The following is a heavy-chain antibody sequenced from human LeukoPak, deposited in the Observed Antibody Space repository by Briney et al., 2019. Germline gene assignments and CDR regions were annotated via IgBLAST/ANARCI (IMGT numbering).Heavy chain of an antibody. V-gene: IGHV1-69*05. Sequence: SVKVSCKASGGTSSSYAISWVRQAPGQGLEWMGRIIPIFGTANYAQKFQGRVTITTDESTSTAYMELSSLRSEDTAVYYCARGDTAMVIGFDYWGQGTLVTVSS. D-gene: IGHD5-18*01. CDR1: GGTSSSYA. J-gene: IGHJ4*02. CDR3: ARGDTAMVIGFDY. CDR2: IIPIFGTA.